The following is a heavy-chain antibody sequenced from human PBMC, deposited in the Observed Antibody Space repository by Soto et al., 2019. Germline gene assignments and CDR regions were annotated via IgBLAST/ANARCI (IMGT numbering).Heavy chain of an antibody. CDR3: ARGRQEYCINTSYQRYGMDV. D-gene: IGHD2-2*01. V-gene: IGHV1-69*05. J-gene: IGHJ6*02. CDR2: IIPIFGTS. CDR1: GGTFSSYA. Sequence: QVQLVQSGAEVKKPGSSVKVSCKASGGTFSSYAISWVRQAPGQGLEWMGGIIPIFGTSNYAQKFQGRVTVTSAESTSTAYMLLSSLRSEDTAVYYCARGRQEYCINTSYQRYGMDVWGQGTTVTVS.